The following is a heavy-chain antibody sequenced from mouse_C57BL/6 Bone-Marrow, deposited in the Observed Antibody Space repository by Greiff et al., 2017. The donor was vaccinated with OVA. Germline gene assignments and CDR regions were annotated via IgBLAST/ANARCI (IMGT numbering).Heavy chain of an antibody. D-gene: IGHD1-1*01. V-gene: IGHV3-6*01. Sequence: EVQVVESGPGLVKPSQSLSLTCSVTGYSITSGYYWNWIRQFPGNKLEWMGYISYDGSNNYNPSLKNRISITRDTSKNQFFLKLNSVTTEDTATYYCASFTTVVAHYYAMDYWGQGTSVTVSS. J-gene: IGHJ4*01. CDR3: ASFTTVVAHYYAMDY. CDR2: ISYDGSN. CDR1: GYSITSGYY.